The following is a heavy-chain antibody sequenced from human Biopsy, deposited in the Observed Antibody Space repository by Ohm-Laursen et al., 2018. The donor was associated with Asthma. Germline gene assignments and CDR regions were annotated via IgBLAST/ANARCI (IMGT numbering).Heavy chain of an antibody. CDR1: GYTFIGCH. Sequence: ASVKVSCKASGYTFIGCHIHWTRQAPGQGLEWMGRINPNSGGTNYAQKFQGRVTMTRDTSISTAYMEVSRLRSDDTAVYYCARGQKSAGDRWFDPWGQGTLVTVSS. J-gene: IGHJ5*02. V-gene: IGHV1-2*06. CDR2: INPNSGGT. D-gene: IGHD6-13*01. CDR3: ARGQKSAGDRWFDP.